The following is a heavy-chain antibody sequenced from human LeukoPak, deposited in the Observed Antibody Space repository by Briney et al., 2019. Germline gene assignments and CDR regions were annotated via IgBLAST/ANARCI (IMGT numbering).Heavy chain of an antibody. CDR1: GFTFSAFA. CDR3: ARAAGGYSYGLIDAFDI. D-gene: IGHD5-18*01. CDR2: TSYDGSYE. J-gene: IGHJ3*02. Sequence: GGSLRLSCAASGFTFSAFAMHWVRQAPGKGLEWVAVTSYDGSYESYPDSVKGRFTISRDNSKNTLYLQMNSLSTEDTAVYYCARAAGGYSYGLIDAFDIWGQGTMVTVSS. V-gene: IGHV3-30-3*01.